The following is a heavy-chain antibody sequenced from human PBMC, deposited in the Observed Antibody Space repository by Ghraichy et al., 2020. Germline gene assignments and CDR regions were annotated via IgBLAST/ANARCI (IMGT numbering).Heavy chain of an antibody. Sequence: GGSLRLSCAASGFTFSSCVMHWVRQSPGKGLEWVAVISYDGSNKYYADSVKGRFTISRDNSKNTLYLQMNSLRAEDTAVYYCARNLNPYSDYRDYYGMDVWGQGTTVTVSS. CDR1: GFTFSSCV. D-gene: IGHD4-11*01. J-gene: IGHJ6*02. CDR2: ISYDGSNK. CDR3: ARNLNPYSDYRDYYGMDV. V-gene: IGHV3-30-3*01.